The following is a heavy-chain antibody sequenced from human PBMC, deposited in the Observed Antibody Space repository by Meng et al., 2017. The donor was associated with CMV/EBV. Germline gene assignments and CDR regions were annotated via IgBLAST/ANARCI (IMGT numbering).Heavy chain of an antibody. V-gene: IGHV4-34*01. CDR3: ARGYQVWGGNSGYYFDY. CDR1: GGSFSGYY. Sequence: SQTLSLTCAVYGGSFSGYYWSWIRQPQGKGLEWIGEINHSGSTNYNPSLKSRVTISVDTSKNQFSLKLSSVTAADTAVYYCARGYQVWGGNSGYYFDYWGQGTLVTVSS. J-gene: IGHJ4*02. D-gene: IGHD4-23*01. CDR2: INHSGST.